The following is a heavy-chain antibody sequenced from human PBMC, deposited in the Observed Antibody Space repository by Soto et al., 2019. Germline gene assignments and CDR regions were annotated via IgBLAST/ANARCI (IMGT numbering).Heavy chain of an antibody. Sequence: EVRLLESGGGLVQPGGSLRLSCAASGFTFSNYAMIWVRQAPEKGLEWVSAISGSGGGTYYADSVKGRFTISRDNSKNTLYLRMHSLRAEDTAVYYCAKVIPNTDYWGQGTLVTVSS. V-gene: IGHV3-23*01. CDR3: AKVIPNTDY. J-gene: IGHJ4*02. CDR2: ISGSGGGT. CDR1: GFTFSNYA.